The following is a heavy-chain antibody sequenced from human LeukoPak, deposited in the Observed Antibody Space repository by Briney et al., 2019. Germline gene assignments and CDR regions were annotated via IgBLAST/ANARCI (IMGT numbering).Heavy chain of an antibody. D-gene: IGHD2-2*02. CDR2: INAGNGNT. V-gene: IGHV1-3*01. CDR3: ARDHCSSTSCYTGYYYYGMDV. CDR1: GYTCTSYA. J-gene: IGHJ6*04. Sequence: ASVKVSCKASGYTCTSYAMHWVRQAPGQRLEWMGWINAGNGNTKYSQKFQGRVTITRDRSASTAYMELSSLRSEDTAVYYCARDHCSSTSCYTGYYYYGMDVWGKGTTVTVSS.